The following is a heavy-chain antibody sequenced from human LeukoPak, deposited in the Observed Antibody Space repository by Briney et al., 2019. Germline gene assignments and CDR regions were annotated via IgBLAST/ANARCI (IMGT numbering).Heavy chain of an antibody. Sequence: GGSLRLSCAASGFTFSSYSMNWVRQAPGKGLEWVSYISSSSSTIYYADSVKGRFTISRDNAKNSLYLQMNSLRVEDTAVYYCVRVSGADLSDYWGQGTLVTVSS. CDR1: GFTFSSYS. CDR3: VRVSGADLSDY. J-gene: IGHJ4*02. V-gene: IGHV3-48*04. CDR2: ISSSSSTI. D-gene: IGHD1-26*01.